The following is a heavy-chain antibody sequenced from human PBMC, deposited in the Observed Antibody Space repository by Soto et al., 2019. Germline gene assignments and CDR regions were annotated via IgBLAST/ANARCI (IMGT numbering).Heavy chain of an antibody. CDR1: GASVSNGY. CDR2: MYFGGSF. CDR3: AREYYDILTGYYSENWFDP. J-gene: IGHJ5*02. V-gene: IGHV4-59*02. D-gene: IGHD3-9*01. Sequence: SETLSLTCTVSGASVSNGYWSWIRKPPGKGLEWLGFMYFGGSFNYNPSLTSRVTISVETSKNQFSVKLTSVTAADTAVYYCAREYYDILTGYYSENWFDPWGQGTLVTVS.